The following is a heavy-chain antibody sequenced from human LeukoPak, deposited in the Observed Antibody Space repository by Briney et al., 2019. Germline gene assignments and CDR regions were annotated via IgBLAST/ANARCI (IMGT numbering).Heavy chain of an antibody. CDR1: GYTFTSYG. V-gene: IGHV1-18*01. J-gene: IGHJ4*02. Sequence: GASVKVSCKASGYTFTSYGISWVRQAPGQGLEGMGWIRAYNGNTNYAQKHQGRVTVTTDTSTSTAYMELRSLRSDDTAVYYCARDRSPGNFDYWGQGTLVTVSS. CDR3: ARDRSPGNFDY. CDR2: IRAYNGNT.